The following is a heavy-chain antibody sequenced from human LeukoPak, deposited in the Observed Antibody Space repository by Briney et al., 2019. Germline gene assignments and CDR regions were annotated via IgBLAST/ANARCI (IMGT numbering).Heavy chain of an antibody. J-gene: IGHJ2*01. V-gene: IGHV5-51*01. CDR2: IYPGDSDS. D-gene: IGHD1-26*01. CDR1: GYSFTDYW. Sequence: PGESLKISCLGSGYSFTDYWIAWVRQMPGKGLEWMGIIYPGDSDSRYSPSFQGQVTISADKSISTAYLQWSSLKASDTAMYYCARQAKSGSYWHFDPWGRGTLVTVSS. CDR3: ARQAKSGSYWHFDP.